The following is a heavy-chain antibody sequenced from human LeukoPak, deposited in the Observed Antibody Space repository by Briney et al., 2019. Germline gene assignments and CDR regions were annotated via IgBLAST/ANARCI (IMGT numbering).Heavy chain of an antibody. Sequence: SETLSLTCTVSGGSISSGDYYWSWIRQPPGKGLEWIGYIYYSGSTYYNPSLKSRVTISVDTSKNQFSLKLSSVSAADTAVYYCARGNGYSSAYHPFGYWGQGTLVTVSS. J-gene: IGHJ4*02. V-gene: IGHV4-30-4*02. CDR2: IYYSGST. CDR3: ARGNGYSSAYHPFGY. D-gene: IGHD6-25*01. CDR1: GGSISSGDYY.